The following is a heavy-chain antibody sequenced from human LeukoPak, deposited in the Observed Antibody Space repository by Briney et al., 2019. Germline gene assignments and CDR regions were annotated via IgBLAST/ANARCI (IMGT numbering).Heavy chain of an antibody. CDR3: AKDLMRDRWFGES. Sequence: GGSLRLSCAASGFTFTSYAMSWVRQAPGKGLEWVAFIRYDGNDKFYAESVKGRFTISRDTSRNTLYLHMNSLRLEDTAVYYCAKDLMRDRWFGESWGQGTLVTVSS. V-gene: IGHV3-30*02. D-gene: IGHD3-10*01. CDR2: IRYDGNDK. CDR1: GFTFTSYA. J-gene: IGHJ5*02.